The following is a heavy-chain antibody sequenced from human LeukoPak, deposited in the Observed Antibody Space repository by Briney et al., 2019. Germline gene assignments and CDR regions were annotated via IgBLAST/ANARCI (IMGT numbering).Heavy chain of an antibody. Sequence: PGGSLRLSCAASGFTFSSYGMHWVRLAPGKGLEWVTFMRYDGGNEYYADSVKGRFTISRDKSKNTLYLQMNSLRAEDTAVYYCAKGYSSLTPPVDYWGQGTLVTVSS. J-gene: IGHJ4*02. D-gene: IGHD6-13*01. CDR1: GFTFSSYG. CDR2: MRYDGGNE. CDR3: AKGYSSLTPPVDY. V-gene: IGHV3-30*02.